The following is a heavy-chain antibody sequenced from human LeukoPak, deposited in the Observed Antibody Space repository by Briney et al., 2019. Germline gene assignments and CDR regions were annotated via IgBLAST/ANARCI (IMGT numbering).Heavy chain of an antibody. CDR1: GFTFSSYG. Sequence: GGSLRLSCAASGFTFSSYGMHWVRQAPGKGLEWVSFIRHDGSNKYYADSVKGRFTISRDNSKNTLYLQMNSLSTEDTAVYYCARVRREDLVVVDNWFDPWGQGTLVTVSS. CDR3: ARVRREDLVVVDNWFDP. J-gene: IGHJ5*02. D-gene: IGHD2-15*01. V-gene: IGHV3-30*02. CDR2: IRHDGSNK.